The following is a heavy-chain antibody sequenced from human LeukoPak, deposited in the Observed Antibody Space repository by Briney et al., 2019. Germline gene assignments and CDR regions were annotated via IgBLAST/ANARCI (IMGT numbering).Heavy chain of an antibody. CDR3: ARLWSATDY. D-gene: IGHD2-21*01. CDR2: IYYSGST. Sequence: PSETLSLTCTVSGGSISSSSYYWGWIRQPPGKGLEWIGSIYYSGSTYYNPSLKSRVTISVDTSKNQFSLELSSVTATDTAVYYCARLWSATDYWGQGTLVTVSS. J-gene: IGHJ4*02. CDR1: GGSISSSSYY. V-gene: IGHV4-39*01.